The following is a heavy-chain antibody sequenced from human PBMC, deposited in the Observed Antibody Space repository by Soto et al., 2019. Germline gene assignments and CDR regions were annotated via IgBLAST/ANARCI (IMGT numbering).Heavy chain of an antibody. CDR1: GYTFTSYG. CDR2: ISAYNGNT. CDR3: ARDAVAQPNWFDP. Sequence: GASVKVSCKASGYTFTSYGISWLRQSPGQGLEWMGWISAYNGNTNYAQKLQGRVTMTTDTSTSTAYMELRSLRSDDTAVYYCARDAVAQPNWFDPWGQGTLVTVSS. J-gene: IGHJ5*02. D-gene: IGHD6-19*01. V-gene: IGHV1-18*04.